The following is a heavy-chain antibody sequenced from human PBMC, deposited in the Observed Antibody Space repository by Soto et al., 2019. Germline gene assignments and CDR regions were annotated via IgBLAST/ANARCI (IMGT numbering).Heavy chain of an antibody. D-gene: IGHD3-3*02. V-gene: IGHV1-69*12. J-gene: IGHJ6*02. Sequence: QVQLVQSGAEVKKPGSSVRVSCKTSGGTFRTSAISWVRQAPGQGLEWMGGIMPVFPTPDYAQKFQGRVTITADESTSTVYMELSSLRSEDTAVYYCARDKGRQQLGGNYCYILDVWGQGTTVTVSS. CDR3: ARDKGRQQLGGNYCYILDV. CDR1: GGTFRTSA. CDR2: IMPVFPTP.